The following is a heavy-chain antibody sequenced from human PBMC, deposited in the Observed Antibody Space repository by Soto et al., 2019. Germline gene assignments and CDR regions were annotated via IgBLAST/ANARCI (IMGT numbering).Heavy chain of an antibody. CDR1: GYTFTSYG. Sequence: VKVSCRASGYTFTSYGISWVRQAPGQGLEWMGWISAYNGNTNYAQKLQGRVTMTTDTSTSTAYMELRSLRSDDTAVYYCARVSYYYFWSGYYGRIDYWGQRTLVTVSS. CDR3: ARVSYYYFWSGYYGRIDY. D-gene: IGHD3-3*01. J-gene: IGHJ4*02. V-gene: IGHV1-18*01. CDR2: ISAYNGNT.